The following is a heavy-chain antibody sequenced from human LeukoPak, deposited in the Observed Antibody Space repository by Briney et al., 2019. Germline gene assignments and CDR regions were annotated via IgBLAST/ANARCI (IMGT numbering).Heavy chain of an antibody. V-gene: IGHV4-39*07. J-gene: IGHJ4*02. Sequence: PSETLSLTCTVSGGSISSSSYYWVWMRQPPGKGLEWIGSIYYSGSTYYNPSLKSRVTISVGTSKNQFSLKLNSAAAADTAVYYCAREDYYGSGSYDCWGQGTLVTVSS. CDR1: GGSISSSSYY. CDR2: IYYSGST. CDR3: AREDYYGSGSYDC. D-gene: IGHD3-10*01.